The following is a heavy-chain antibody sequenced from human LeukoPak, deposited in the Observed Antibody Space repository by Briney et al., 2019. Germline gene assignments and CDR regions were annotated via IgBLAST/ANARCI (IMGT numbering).Heavy chain of an antibody. Sequence: AETLSLTCAVYGGSFSGYHWSWIRQPPGKGLEWIGEINHSGSTNYNPSLKSRVTISVDTTKNQFSLKLSSVTAADTAVYYCARGGGYSYGYDDYWGQGTLVTVSS. CDR1: GGSFSGYH. CDR2: INHSGST. V-gene: IGHV4-34*01. CDR3: ARGGGYSYGYDDY. J-gene: IGHJ4*02. D-gene: IGHD5-18*01.